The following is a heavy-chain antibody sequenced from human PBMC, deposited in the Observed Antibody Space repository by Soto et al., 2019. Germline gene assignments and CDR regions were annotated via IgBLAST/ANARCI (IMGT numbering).Heavy chain of an antibody. J-gene: IGHJ3*02. D-gene: IGHD2-21*01. CDR2: IIPMLGIR. CDR3: TIGSWSGEVFDI. V-gene: IGHV1-69*02. Sequence: QVQLVQSGAEVKKPGSSVKVSCKDSGGTFSTYSMFWVRQAPGQGLEWMGRIIPMLGIRNYAQRFQDRVTITADKSTDTAHMELSSLRYEDTALYYWTIGSWSGEVFDIWGQGTMVTVSS. CDR1: GGTFSTYS.